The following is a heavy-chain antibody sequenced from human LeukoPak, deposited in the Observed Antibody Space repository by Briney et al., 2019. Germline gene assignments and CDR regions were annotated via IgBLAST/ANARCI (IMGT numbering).Heavy chain of an antibody. J-gene: IGHJ5*01. D-gene: IGHD4-11*01. CDR1: GGSISGYY. CDR3: ARSVPSLDYLFDS. Sequence: SETLSLTCTVSGGSISGYYWTWIRQLPGKGLEWIGYIYNSGITNYNPSLKSRVTVSVDTSKNQFPLRLTSVTAADTAVYYCARSVPSLDYLFDSWGHGTLVTVSS. V-gene: IGHV4-59*08. CDR2: IYNSGIT.